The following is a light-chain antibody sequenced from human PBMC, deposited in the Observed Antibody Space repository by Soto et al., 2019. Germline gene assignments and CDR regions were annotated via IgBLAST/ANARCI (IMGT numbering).Light chain of an antibody. Sequence: EIVLTQSPVTLSLSPGDRVTLSCRASQNLGTLYLAWFQQKSGQAPRLHIYSASRRATGIPDRFTGSGSGTDFTLTINRVEPEDFAVYFCQQYAGSPRTFGQGTKV. CDR2: SAS. V-gene: IGKV3-20*01. CDR3: QQYAGSPRT. J-gene: IGKJ1*01. CDR1: QNLGTLY.